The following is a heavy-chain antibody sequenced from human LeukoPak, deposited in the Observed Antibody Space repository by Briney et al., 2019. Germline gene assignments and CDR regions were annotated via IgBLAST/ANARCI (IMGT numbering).Heavy chain of an antibody. CDR3: ARVGGMTTINNAAFDI. D-gene: IGHD5-24*01. CDR2: IYHSGST. CDR1: GGSINSFY. Sequence: SETLSLTCTVSGGSINSFYWNWIRQPPGKEPEWIGYIYHSGSTNYSPSLKSRLTISLDRPKNQFSLKLTSVTAADTAIYYCARVGGMTTINNAAFDIWGQGTMVTVSS. V-gene: IGHV4-59*01. J-gene: IGHJ3*02.